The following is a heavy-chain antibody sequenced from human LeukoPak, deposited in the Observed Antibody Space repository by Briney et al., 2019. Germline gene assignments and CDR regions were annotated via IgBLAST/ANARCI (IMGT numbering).Heavy chain of an antibody. J-gene: IGHJ5*02. CDR3: ARDSSSSGWFDP. V-gene: IGHV4-34*01. CDR2: LTESGRT. D-gene: IGHD6-6*01. Sequence: SETLSLTCAVYGGSFSGYFWSWIRQPPGKGLEWIGELTESGRTSYNPSLKSRVTIAEDTSKNQFSLKLSSVTAADTAVYYCARDSSSSGWFDPWGQGTLVTVSS. CDR1: GGSFSGYF.